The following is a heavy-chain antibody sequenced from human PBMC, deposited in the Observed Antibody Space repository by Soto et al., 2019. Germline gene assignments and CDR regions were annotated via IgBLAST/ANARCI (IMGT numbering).Heavy chain of an antibody. CDR3: ATGLLAIVGTTLPRDAFNI. D-gene: IGHD1-26*01. Sequence: QVQLVESGGGVVQPGRSLRLSCAASGFSFTTYVMHWVRQAPGKGLEWVAVISHGGSYKYYGDAVNGRFTISRNTSKNAVYLEMNSLRPEDTAVYYCATGLLAIVGTTLPRDAFNIWGQGTMVTVSS. CDR1: GFSFTTYV. V-gene: IGHV3-30*03. J-gene: IGHJ3*02. CDR2: ISHGGSYK.